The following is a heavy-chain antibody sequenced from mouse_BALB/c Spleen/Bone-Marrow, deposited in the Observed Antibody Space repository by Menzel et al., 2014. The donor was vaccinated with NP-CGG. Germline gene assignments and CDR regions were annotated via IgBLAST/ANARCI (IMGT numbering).Heavy chain of an antibody. D-gene: IGHD1-1*01. CDR2: INPDSNTI. V-gene: IGHV4-1*02. Sequence: EVKLMESGGGLVQPGGSLKLSCAASGFDFSRYWLSWVRQAPGKGLEWIGEINPDSNTINYTPSLKDKFIISSDNAKNTLYLQMSKVRSEDAALYYCAGDNYYGNLFVWGAGTTVTVSS. CDR3: AGDNYYGNLFV. CDR1: GFDFSRYW. J-gene: IGHJ1*01.